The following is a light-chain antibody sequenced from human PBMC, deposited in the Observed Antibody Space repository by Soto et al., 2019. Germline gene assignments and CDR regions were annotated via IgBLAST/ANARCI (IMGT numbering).Light chain of an antibody. V-gene: IGKV1-33*01. CDR1: QDISNY. J-gene: IGKJ4*01. CDR3: QQYDTLPLT. CDR2: DGS. Sequence: DIQMTQSPSSLSASVGDRVTITCQASQDISNYLNWYQQKPGKATKLLIHDGSNFETGVPTRFSGSGSGMDFTFTISSLQPEDISTYYFQQYDTLPLTFGGGTKVEIK.